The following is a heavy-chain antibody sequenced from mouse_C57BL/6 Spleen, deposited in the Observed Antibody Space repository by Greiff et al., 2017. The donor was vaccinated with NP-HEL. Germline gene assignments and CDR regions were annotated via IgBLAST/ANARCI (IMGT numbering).Heavy chain of an antibody. CDR2: ISGGGGNT. CDR3: ARHYDSLDY. CDR1: GFTFSSYT. V-gene: IGHV5-9*01. D-gene: IGHD2-4*01. Sequence: EVMLVESGGGLVKPGGSLKLSCAASGFTFSSYTMSWVRQTPEKRLEWVATISGGGGNTYYPDSVKGRFTISRDNAKNTLYLQMSSLRSEDTALYYCARHYDSLDYWGQGTTLTVSS. J-gene: IGHJ2*01.